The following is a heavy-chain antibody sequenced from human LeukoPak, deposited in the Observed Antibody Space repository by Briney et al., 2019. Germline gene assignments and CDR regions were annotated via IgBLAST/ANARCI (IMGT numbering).Heavy chain of an antibody. CDR3: ARDGSSSGWYWGGEFDY. Sequence: GASVKVSCKASGYTFTSYGISWVRQAPGQGLEWMGWISAYNGNTNYAQKLQGRVTMTTDTSTSTAYMELRSLRSDDTAVYYCARDGSSSGWYWGGEFDYWGQGTLVTVSS. J-gene: IGHJ4*02. D-gene: IGHD6-19*01. CDR1: GYTFTSYG. V-gene: IGHV1-18*01. CDR2: ISAYNGNT.